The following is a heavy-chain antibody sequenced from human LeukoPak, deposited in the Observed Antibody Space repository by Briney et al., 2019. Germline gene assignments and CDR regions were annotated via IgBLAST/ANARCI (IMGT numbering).Heavy chain of an antibody. D-gene: IGHD2-2*01. CDR2: ISYDGSNK. V-gene: IGHV3-30*18. CDR1: GFTFSSYG. CDR3: AKRHSSTSTPTLDYFDY. J-gene: IGHJ4*02. Sequence: GGSLRLSCAASGFTFSSYGMHWVRQAPGKGLEWVAVISYDGSNKYYADSVKGRFTISRDNSKNTLYLQMNSLRAEDTAVYYCAKRHSSTSTPTLDYFDYWGQGTLVTVSS.